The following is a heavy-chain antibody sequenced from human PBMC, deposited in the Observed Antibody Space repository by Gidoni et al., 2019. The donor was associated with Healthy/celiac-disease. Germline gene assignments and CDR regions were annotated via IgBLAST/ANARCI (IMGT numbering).Heavy chain of an antibody. CDR3: ASFNGAIG. Sequence: QVQLVQSGAEVKKPGASVTVSCKASGYTFTGYYLHWVRQAPGQGLEWMGRINPNSGGTHYAQKFQGRVTMTRDTAISPAYMELSMMRSDDTDVYDCASFNGAIGWGQGTLVTVSS. CDR1: GYTFTGYY. J-gene: IGHJ4*02. V-gene: IGHV1-2*05. D-gene: IGHD2-8*01. CDR2: INPNSGGT.